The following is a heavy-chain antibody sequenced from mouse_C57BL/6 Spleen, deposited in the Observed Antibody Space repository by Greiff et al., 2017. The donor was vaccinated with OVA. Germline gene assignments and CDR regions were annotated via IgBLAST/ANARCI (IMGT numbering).Heavy chain of an antibody. V-gene: IGHV1-81*01. Sequence: VQLQESGAELARPGASVKLSCKASGYTFTSYGISWVKQRPGQGLEWIGEIYPRSGNTYYNEKFKGKATLTADKSSSTAYMELRSLTSEDSAVYICERRGQTGLTMDYWGQGTSVTVSS. CDR3: ERRGQTGLTMDY. D-gene: IGHD3-3*01. CDR1: GYTFTSYG. J-gene: IGHJ4*01. CDR2: IYPRSGNT.